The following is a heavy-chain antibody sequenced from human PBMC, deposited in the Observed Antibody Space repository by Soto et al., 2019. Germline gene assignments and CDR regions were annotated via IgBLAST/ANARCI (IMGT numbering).Heavy chain of an antibody. Sequence: GESLKISCKVSGYNFTAFWLGWVRQMPGKGLEWMANIHPLDSETNYGPSFQGQVTISADKSITTAFLHWSNLKASDTGIYFCAKLGSTGAIYFDSWGQGSLVTV. D-gene: IGHD6-25*01. V-gene: IGHV5-51*01. CDR2: IHPLDSET. CDR1: GYNFTAFW. CDR3: AKLGSTGAIYFDS. J-gene: IGHJ4*02.